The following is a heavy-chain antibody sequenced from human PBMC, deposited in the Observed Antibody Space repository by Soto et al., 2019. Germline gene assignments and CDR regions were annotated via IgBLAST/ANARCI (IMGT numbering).Heavy chain of an antibody. CDR3: ARADLRYYGSGNHDGMDV. V-gene: IGHV1-69*01. CDR1: GGTFSSYA. D-gene: IGHD3-10*01. J-gene: IGHJ6*02. CDR2: IIPIYGTA. Sequence: QVQLVQSGAEVKKPGSSVKVSCKASGGTFSSYAISWVRQAPGQGLEWMGGIIPIYGTANYAQKFQGRVTSTADESTSTAYMELSSLRSEDTAVYYCARADLRYYGSGNHDGMDVWGQGTTVTVSS.